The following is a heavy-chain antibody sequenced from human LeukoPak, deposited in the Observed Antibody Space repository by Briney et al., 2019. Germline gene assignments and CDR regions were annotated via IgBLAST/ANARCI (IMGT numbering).Heavy chain of an antibody. CDR3: ARQTGIAAAGTNWFDP. J-gene: IGHJ5*02. D-gene: IGHD6-13*01. V-gene: IGHV5-51*01. CDR2: IYPGDSDT. CDR1: GYSFTSYW. Sequence: GESLKISCKGSGYSFTSYWIGWVRQLPGKGLEWMGIIYPGDSDTRYSPSFQGQVTISADKSISTAYLQWSSLKASDTAMYYCARQTGIAAAGTNWFDPWGQGTLVTVSS.